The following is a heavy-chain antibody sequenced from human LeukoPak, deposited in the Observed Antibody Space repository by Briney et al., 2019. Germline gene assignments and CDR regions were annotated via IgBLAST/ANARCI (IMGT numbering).Heavy chain of an antibody. CDR1: GGSISSYH. J-gene: IGHJ4*02. V-gene: IGHV4-4*07. CDR3: ARGSREMTTISDY. CDR2: MSISGGT. D-gene: IGHD5-24*01. Sequence: PSETLSLTCTVSGGSISSYHWSWIRQPAGKGLEWIGRMSISGGTNYNPSLKSRVIMSVDTSKNQFSLKLSSVTAADTAVYYCARGSREMTTISDYWGQGTLVTVSS.